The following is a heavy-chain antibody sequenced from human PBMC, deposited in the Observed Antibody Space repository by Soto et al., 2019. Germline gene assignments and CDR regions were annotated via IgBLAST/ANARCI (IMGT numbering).Heavy chain of an antibody. V-gene: IGHV1-2*02. CDR1: GYSFSDYF. CDR2: INPKTAAT. CDR3: ARIKWGLNYYNGMDV. J-gene: IGHJ6*02. D-gene: IGHD1-26*01. Sequence: QVQLVQSGAEVKKSGASVKVSCKPSGYSFSDYFIQWVRQAPAQGLEWVAWINPKTAATNYAKKFQGRVSLTWDTSSTTAYMELTRLRPDDTAVYYCARIKWGLNYYNGMDVWGQGTTVIVSS.